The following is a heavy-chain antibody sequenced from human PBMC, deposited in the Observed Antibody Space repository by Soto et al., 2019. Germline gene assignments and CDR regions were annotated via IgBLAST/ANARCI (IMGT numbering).Heavy chain of an antibody. CDR3: ARDPKTYSTKYYFDY. CDR1: GFTFSTYA. Sequence: PGGSLRLSCAASGFTFSTYAMNWVRQPPGKGLEWVSSISGSGAYTYYADSVQGRFTISRDNSKNTLNLQMNSLRAEDTAVYYCARDPKTYSTKYYFDYWGQGTLATVSS. D-gene: IGHD2-2*01. J-gene: IGHJ4*02. CDR2: ISGSGAYT. V-gene: IGHV3-23*01.